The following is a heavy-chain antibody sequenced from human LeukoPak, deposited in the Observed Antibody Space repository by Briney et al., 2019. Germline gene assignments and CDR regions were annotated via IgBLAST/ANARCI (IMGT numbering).Heavy chain of an antibody. V-gene: IGHV1-18*01. J-gene: IGHJ6*02. D-gene: IGHD6-19*01. CDR1: GYTFTSFG. CDR2: ISARNGNI. Sequence: ASVKVSCKASGYTFTSFGISWLRQAPGQGLEWIGWISARNGNINYAQKFQGRVTMTRNTSISTAYMELSSLRSEDTAVYYCARVSKGMSSGWYYMGYYYYYGMDVWGQGTTVTVSS. CDR3: ARVSKGMSSGWYYMGYYYYYGMDV.